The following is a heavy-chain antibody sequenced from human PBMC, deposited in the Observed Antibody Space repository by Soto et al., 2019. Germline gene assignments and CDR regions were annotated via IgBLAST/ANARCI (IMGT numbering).Heavy chain of an antibody. Sequence: EVHLVESGGGLVEPGGSLRLSCAASGFTFSTYWMHWVRQAPGKGLVWVSHIKSDGSSTTYADSVKGRFTISRDNAKNTLYLQMDSLRAEDTAVYYCARIYGDRTKDTSAYRYFELWGQGTLVTVSS. CDR2: IKSDGSST. D-gene: IGHD3-16*01. CDR1: GFTFSTYW. J-gene: IGHJ4*02. V-gene: IGHV3-74*01. CDR3: ARIYGDRTKDTSAYRYFEL.